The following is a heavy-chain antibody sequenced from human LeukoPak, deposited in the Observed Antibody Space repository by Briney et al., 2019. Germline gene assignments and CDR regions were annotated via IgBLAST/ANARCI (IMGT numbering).Heavy chain of an antibody. D-gene: IGHD5-18*01. V-gene: IGHV3-30*18. J-gene: IGHJ4*02. Sequence: PGGSLRLSCAASGFTFSSYGMHWVRQAPGKGLEWVAVISYDGSNKYYADSVKGRFTISRDNSKNTLYLQMSSLRAEDTAVYYCVKGYSWGQGTLVTVSS. CDR2: ISYDGSNK. CDR1: GFTFSSYG. CDR3: VKGYS.